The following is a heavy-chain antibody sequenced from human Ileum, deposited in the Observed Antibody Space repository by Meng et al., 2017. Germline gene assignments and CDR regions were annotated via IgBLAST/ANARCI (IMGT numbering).Heavy chain of an antibody. Sequence: SETLSLTCTVSGGSISSFYWNWIRQPPGQGLGWLGYISDSGTTKYNPSLKSRITISLDKSKNQFSLNLSSVTAADTAMYYCARGDWLQDVKKKNYVFDMYVWGQGTTVTVSS. CDR1: GGSISSFY. J-gene: IGHJ6*02. D-gene: IGHD5-24*01. CDR2: ISDSGTT. CDR3: ARGDWLQDVKKKNYVFDMYV. V-gene: IGHV4-59*01.